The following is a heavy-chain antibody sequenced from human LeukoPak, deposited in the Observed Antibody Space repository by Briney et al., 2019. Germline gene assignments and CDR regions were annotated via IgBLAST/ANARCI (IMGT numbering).Heavy chain of an antibody. CDR2: IYYSGST. V-gene: IGHV4-31*03. D-gene: IGHD5-18*01. J-gene: IGHJ4*02. CDR1: GVSISSGGYY. Sequence: PSQTLSLTCSVSGVSISSGGYYWTWIRQHPGKGLEWIGYIYYSGSTYYNPSLKSRVTISVDTSKNQFSLKLNSVTAADTAVYYCARGPNTAMPTDYWGQGTLVTVSS. CDR3: ARGPNTAMPTDY.